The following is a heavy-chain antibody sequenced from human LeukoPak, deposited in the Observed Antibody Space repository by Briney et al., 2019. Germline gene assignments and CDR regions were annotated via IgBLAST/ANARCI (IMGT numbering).Heavy chain of an antibody. CDR3: ARGRSGSYRLYYYYMDV. D-gene: IGHD3-16*02. Sequence: SETLSLTCTVSGGSISSYYWSWIRQPPGRGLEWIGSMDYSGSTDYSPSLKSRVTISVDTSKNQFSLKLRSVTAADTAVYHCARGRSGSYRLYYYYMDVWGKGTTVTVSS. CDR1: GGSISSYY. J-gene: IGHJ6*03. CDR2: MDYSGST. V-gene: IGHV4-59*01.